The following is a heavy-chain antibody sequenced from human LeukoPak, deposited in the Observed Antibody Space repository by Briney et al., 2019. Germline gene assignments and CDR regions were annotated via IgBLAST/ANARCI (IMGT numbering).Heavy chain of an antibody. V-gene: IGHV3-64*01. CDR1: GFTFSSYA. CDR2: ISGNGVST. D-gene: IGHD2-2*01. Sequence: TGGSLRLSCAACGFTFSSYAMYWVRRTPGKGLEYVSVISGNGVSTHYATSVKGRFSISRDNSKNTLYLQMGSLRGEDMGVYYCARDASDIVAVPAAVGPFDLWGQGALVTVSS. CDR3: ARDASDIVAVPAAVGPFDL. J-gene: IGHJ4*02.